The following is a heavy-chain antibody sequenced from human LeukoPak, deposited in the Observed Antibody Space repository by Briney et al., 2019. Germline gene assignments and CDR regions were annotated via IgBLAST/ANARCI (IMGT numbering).Heavy chain of an antibody. Sequence: SETLSLTCTVSGGSISSDYWNWIRQPAGKGLEWIGRIDSSGSTNYNPSLKSRVTMSVDTSKNQFSLKLSSVTAADTAVYYCARGGTSCWSDYWGQGTLVTVSS. CDR2: IDSSGST. CDR1: GGSISSDY. CDR3: ARGGTSCWSDY. J-gene: IGHJ4*02. D-gene: IGHD2-2*01. V-gene: IGHV4-4*07.